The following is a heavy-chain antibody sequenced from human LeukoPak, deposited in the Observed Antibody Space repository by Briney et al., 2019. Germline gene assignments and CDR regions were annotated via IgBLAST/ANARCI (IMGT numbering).Heavy chain of an antibody. J-gene: IGHJ4*02. D-gene: IGHD3-16*01. CDR1: GFTFSSYA. V-gene: IGHV3-23*01. CDR3: ARGGFLGPDY. CDR2: ISDSGGNT. Sequence: PGGSLRLSCAAYGFTFSSYAMTWVRQAPGKGLGWVSTISDSGGNTYYADSVAGRFTISRGNSRDTLYLQMNSLRANDTAVYFCARGGFLGPDYWGQGTLVTVSS.